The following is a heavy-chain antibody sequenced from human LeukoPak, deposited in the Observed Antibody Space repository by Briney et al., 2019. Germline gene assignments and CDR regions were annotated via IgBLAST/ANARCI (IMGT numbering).Heavy chain of an antibody. CDR3: VTRHYGSGSYYFDY. J-gene: IGHJ4*02. CDR2: TYPGDSDT. V-gene: IGHV5-51*01. Sequence: GESLKISCKGSGYSFTSYCIGWVRQMPGKGLEWMGITYPGDSDTRYGPSFQGQVAISADKSISTAYLQWSSLKASDTAMYYCVTRHYGSGSYYFDYWGQGTLVTVSS. CDR1: GYSFTSYC. D-gene: IGHD3-10*01.